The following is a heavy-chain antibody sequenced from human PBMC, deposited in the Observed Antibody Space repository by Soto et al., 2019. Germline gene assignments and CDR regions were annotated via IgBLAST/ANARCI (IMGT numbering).Heavy chain of an antibody. Sequence: QVQLVQSGAEVKEPGASVKVSCKTSGYTFTAYYMHWVRQAPGQGLKWMGWVNPSSGDTDYAQDFQGRVTLTRDTSVNTVYMELSGLNSDDTALYYCARDRQYGDYGYSFDFWGQGTLVTVSS. V-gene: IGHV1-2*02. J-gene: IGHJ4*02. CDR2: VNPSSGDT. D-gene: IGHD4-17*01. CDR3: ARDRQYGDYGYSFDF. CDR1: GYTFTAYY.